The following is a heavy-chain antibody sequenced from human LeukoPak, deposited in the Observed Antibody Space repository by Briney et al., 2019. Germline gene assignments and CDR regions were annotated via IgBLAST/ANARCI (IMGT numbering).Heavy chain of an antibody. CDR2: IIPIFGTA. J-gene: IGHJ3*02. V-gene: IGHV1-69*01. D-gene: IGHD6-19*01. CDR1: GGTFSSYA. CDR3: ATAVRSKALDAFDI. Sequence: SVKVSCKASGGTFSSYAISWVRQAPGQGLEWMGGIIPIFGTANYAQKFQGRVTITADESTSTAYMELSSLRSEGTAVYYCATAVRSKALDAFDIWGQGTMVTVSS.